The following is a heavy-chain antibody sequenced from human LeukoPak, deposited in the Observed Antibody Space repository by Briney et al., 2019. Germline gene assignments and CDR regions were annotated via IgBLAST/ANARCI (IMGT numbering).Heavy chain of an antibody. CDR1: GFNFDDYA. V-gene: IGHV3-9*01. CDR3: TRRAARWQFDL. J-gene: IGHJ2*01. Sequence: GGSLRLSCAVSGFNFDDYAVHWVRQAPGRGLGWVSGINWKTGNGIYADSVKGRFPISRDNAKNSLYLQMSSLRAEDTALYYCTRRAARWQFDLWGRGTLLTVSS. CDR2: INWKTGNG. D-gene: IGHD5-24*01.